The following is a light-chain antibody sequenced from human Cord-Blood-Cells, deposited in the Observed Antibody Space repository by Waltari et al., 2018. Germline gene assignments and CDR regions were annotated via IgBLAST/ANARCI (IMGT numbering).Light chain of an antibody. V-gene: IGLV2-11*01. Sequence: QSALTQPRSVSGSPGQSVTISCTGTSSDVGGYNYVSWYQQHPGKAPKLMIYDVSKRPSGVPDRFSGSKSGNTASLTISGLQAEDEAYYYCSSYTSSSTWVFGGGTKLTVL. CDR3: SSYTSSSTWV. CDR2: DVS. J-gene: IGLJ3*02. CDR1: SSDVGGYNY.